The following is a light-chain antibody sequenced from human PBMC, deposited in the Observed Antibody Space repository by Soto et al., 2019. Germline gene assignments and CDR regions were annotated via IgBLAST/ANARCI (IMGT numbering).Light chain of an antibody. V-gene: IGLV2-11*01. CDR1: SSDVGGYNY. CDR3: CSYAGTDRV. J-gene: IGLJ2*01. Sequence: QSVLTQPRSVSGSPGQSVTISCTGTSSDVGGYNYVSWYQQYPGKAPKLMLYDVTERPSGVPDRFSGSKSGNTASLTISGLQAEDEADYYCCSYAGTDRVFGGGTKLTVL. CDR2: DVT.